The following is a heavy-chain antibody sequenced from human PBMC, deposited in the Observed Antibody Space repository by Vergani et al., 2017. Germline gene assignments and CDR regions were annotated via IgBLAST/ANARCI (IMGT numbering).Heavy chain of an antibody. CDR2: IYYSGST. D-gene: IGHD2-21*01. V-gene: IGHV4-31*03. CDR1: GGSISSGGYY. Sequence: QVQLQESGPGLVKPSQTLSLTCTVSGGSISSGGYYWSWIRQHPGKGLEWIGYIYYSGSTYYNPSLKSRVTISVDTSKNQFSLKLSSVTAADTAVYYCAKARDPNCKGGNCYSYYYGLDLWGQGTTVTVSS. J-gene: IGHJ6*02. CDR3: AKARDPNCKGGNCYSYYYGLDL.